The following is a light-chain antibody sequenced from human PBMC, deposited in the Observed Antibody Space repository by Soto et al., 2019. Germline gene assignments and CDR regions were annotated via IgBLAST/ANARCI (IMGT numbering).Light chain of an antibody. J-gene: IGLJ1*01. CDR2: AVS. CDR3: SSYTTSSTLLYV. Sequence: QSALTQPASVSGSPEQSITISCTGTSSDVGGYNYVSWYQQHPGKAPKLMIYAVSNRPSGVSTRFSGSKSGNTASLTISGLQAEDEADYHCSSYTTSSTLLYVFGTGTKVTVL. V-gene: IGLV2-14*01. CDR1: SSDVGGYNY.